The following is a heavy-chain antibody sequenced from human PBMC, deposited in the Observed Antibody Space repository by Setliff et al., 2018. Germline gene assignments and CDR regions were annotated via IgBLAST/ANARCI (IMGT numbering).Heavy chain of an antibody. Sequence: GGSLRLSCAASGFTSSRYGMYWVRQAPGKGLEWVANIDPDGIGKYYIDSVRGRFTISRDNSRSTLYLQMNSLRAEDTAIYYCAKAASPLFGILGVEYHVDSWGQGKLVTVSS. CDR1: GFTSSRYG. J-gene: IGHJ4*02. V-gene: IGHV3-7*03. D-gene: IGHD3-3*01. CDR3: AKAASPLFGILGVEYHVDS. CDR2: IDPDGIGK.